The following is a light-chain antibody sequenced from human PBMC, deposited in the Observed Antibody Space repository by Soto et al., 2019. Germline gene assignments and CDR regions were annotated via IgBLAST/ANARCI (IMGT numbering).Light chain of an antibody. Sequence: QSALTQPASVSGSPGQSITISCTGSNSDVGAYNYVSWYQQHPGKAPKLMIYDVSSRPSGVSNRFSGSKSGNTASLTISGLQAEDEADYDCSSYKTGSPLWVFGGGTKVTVL. V-gene: IGLV2-14*01. J-gene: IGLJ3*02. CDR3: SSYKTGSPLWV. CDR1: NSDVGAYNY. CDR2: DVS.